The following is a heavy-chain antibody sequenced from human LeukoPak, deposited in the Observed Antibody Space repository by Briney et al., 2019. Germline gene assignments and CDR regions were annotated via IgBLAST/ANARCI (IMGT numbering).Heavy chain of an antibody. D-gene: IGHD2-15*01. CDR3: ARGIGGYFDY. CDR1: GGSISSGSYY. V-gene: IGHV4-61*01. J-gene: IGHJ4*02. CDR2: IYYSGSS. Sequence: SETLSLTCTVSGGSISSGSYYWSWIRQPPGKGLEFIGYIYYSGSSNHNPSLKTRVTTSVDTSRNQFSLRVNSVTAADTAVYYCARGIGGYFDYWGQGTLVTVSS.